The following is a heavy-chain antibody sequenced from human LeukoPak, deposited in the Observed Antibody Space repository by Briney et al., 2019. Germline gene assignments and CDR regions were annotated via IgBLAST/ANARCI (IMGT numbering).Heavy chain of an antibody. J-gene: IGHJ6*02. CDR2: IYHSGST. Sequence: SETLSLTCAVSGGSISSSNWWSWVRQPPGKGLEWIGEIYHSGSTNYNPSLKSRVTISVDKSKNQFSLKLSSVTAADTAVYYCARDLGYCSSTSCYAGYGMDVWGQGTTVTVSS. CDR3: ARDLGYCSSTSCYAGYGMDV. V-gene: IGHV4-4*02. D-gene: IGHD2-2*01. CDR1: GGSISSSNW.